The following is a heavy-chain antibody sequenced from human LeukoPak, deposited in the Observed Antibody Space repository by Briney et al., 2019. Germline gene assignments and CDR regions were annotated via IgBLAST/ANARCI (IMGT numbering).Heavy chain of an antibody. CDR3: ARDSTGLDAFDN. CDR1: GGSISSGGYY. D-gene: IGHD4-17*01. V-gene: IGHV4-31*03. CDR2: IYYRGST. Sequence: PSQTLSLTCTVSGGSISSGGYYWSWIRQHPGKGLEWIGYIYYRGSTYYTPSLKSRVTISVDTSKNQFSLKLSSVTAADTAVYYCARDSTGLDAFDNWGQGTMVTVSS. J-gene: IGHJ3*02.